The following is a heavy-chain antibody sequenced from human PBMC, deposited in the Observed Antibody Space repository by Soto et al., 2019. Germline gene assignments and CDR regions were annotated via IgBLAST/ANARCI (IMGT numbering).Heavy chain of an antibody. CDR1: GSYVSSHPHH. Sequence: KSYETLSLPCSASGSYVSSHPHHCSCILLPPGNPLEWIGFSYSSGSTNYNPSLKSRVTMSVDTSKNQFSLRLRSVIVADTAVYHCAKFVRSCGGTTCYTRADVWGQGTTVTVSS. CDR3: AKFVRSCGGTTCYTRADV. V-gene: IGHV4-61*01. J-gene: IGHJ6*02. CDR2: SYSSGST. D-gene: IGHD2-15*01.